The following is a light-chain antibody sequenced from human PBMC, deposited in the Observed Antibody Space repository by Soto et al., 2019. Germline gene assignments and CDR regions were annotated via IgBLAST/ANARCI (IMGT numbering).Light chain of an antibody. CDR3: QQYGSSAT. J-gene: IGKJ4*01. Sequence: ETVLTQSPDTLSLSPGERATLSCRASQSVTSDYLAWYQQKAGQDPXLLIYGASSRATGIPDRFCVSGSGTDFSLPLSRLEPEDSAFDDCQQYGSSATFGGGTKVEI. V-gene: IGKV3-20*01. CDR2: GAS. CDR1: QSVTSDY.